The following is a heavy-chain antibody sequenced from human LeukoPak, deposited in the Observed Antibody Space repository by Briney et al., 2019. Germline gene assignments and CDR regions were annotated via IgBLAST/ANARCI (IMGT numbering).Heavy chain of an antibody. CDR1: GFTFSSCA. V-gene: IGHV3-23*01. D-gene: IGHD6-19*01. Sequence: PGGSLRLSCAASGFTFSSCAMSWVRQAPGKGLEWVSTVSGGGVTTYYADSAKGRFTISRDNSKNTLYLQMNSLTAEDTAVYYCPKQSYASGWNPFDYWGQGILVTVSS. J-gene: IGHJ4*02. CDR3: PKQSYASGWNPFDY. CDR2: VSGGGVTT.